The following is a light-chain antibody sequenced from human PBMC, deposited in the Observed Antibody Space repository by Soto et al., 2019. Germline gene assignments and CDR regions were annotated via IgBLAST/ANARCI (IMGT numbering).Light chain of an antibody. CDR2: GAS. CDR1: QTVSSS. J-gene: IGKJ5*01. Sequence: EIVLTRSPGTLSLSPLEIAAPAVRASQTVSSSLAWYQQKPGQAPRLLISGASSRAADIPDRFSGSGSGTDFTLTISCLQSEDFATYYCQQYYSYPFTFGKGTRLEI. CDR3: QQYYSYPFT. V-gene: IGKV3-20*01.